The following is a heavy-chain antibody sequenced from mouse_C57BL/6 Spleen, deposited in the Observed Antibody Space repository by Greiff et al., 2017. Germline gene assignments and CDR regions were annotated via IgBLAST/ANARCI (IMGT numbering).Heavy chain of an antibody. D-gene: IGHD1-1*01. CDR2: IYPGSGST. CDR3: ARGGMYCYGSCLFDF. CDR1: GFTFTSYW. Sequence: QVQLQESGAELVKPGASVKMSCTASGFTFTSYWITWVKQRPGQGLEWIGDIYPGSGSTYYNDKFKSKVTLTVDTSSSTAYMQLSSLTSEDSAVYYRARGGMYCYGSCLFDFWGQGTTLTVSS. V-gene: IGHV1-55*01. J-gene: IGHJ2*01.